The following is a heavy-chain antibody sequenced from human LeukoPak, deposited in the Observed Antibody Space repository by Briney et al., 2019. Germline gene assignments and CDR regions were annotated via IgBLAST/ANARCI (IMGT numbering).Heavy chain of an antibody. CDR1: GGTFSSYA. CDR2: INPNSGGT. D-gene: IGHD6-13*01. V-gene: IGHV1-2*02. CDR3: ARSAHITEYSNNWYLAWFDP. Sequence: GASVKVSCKASGGTFSSYAISWVRQAPGQGLEWMGWINPNSGGTNYAQKFQGRVTLTRDTSISTAYMELSRLRSDDTAVYYCARSAHITEYSNNWYLAWFDPWGQGTLVTVSS. J-gene: IGHJ5*02.